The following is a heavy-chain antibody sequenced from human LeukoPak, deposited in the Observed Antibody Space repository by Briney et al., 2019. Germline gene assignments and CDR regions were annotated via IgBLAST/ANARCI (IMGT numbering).Heavy chain of an antibody. D-gene: IGHD2-21*02. CDR2: IYSGGST. CDR3: ARVGGDYVGETYYFDY. J-gene: IGHJ4*02. CDR1: GSISSSSYY. Sequence: PSETLSLTCTVSAGSISSSSYYWGWVRQAPGKGLAWVTVIYSGGSTYYADSVKGRFTISRDNSKNTLYLQMNSLRAEDTAVYYCARVGGDYVGETYYFDYWGQRTLVTLSS. V-gene: IGHV3-53*01.